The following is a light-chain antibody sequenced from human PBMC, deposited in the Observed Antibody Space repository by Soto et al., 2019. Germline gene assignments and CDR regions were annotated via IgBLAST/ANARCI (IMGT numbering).Light chain of an antibody. CDR2: DDT. CDR1: SSDVGSYNL. V-gene: IGLV2-23*01. CDR3: CSYVIGGTVI. Sequence: QSALAQPASVSGSPGQSITISCSGTSSDVGSYNLVSWYQQHPGKAPKIGIYDDTKRASGVSNRFSGAKSVNTASLTISGLQAEDEADYYCCSYVIGGTVIFGGGTKLTVL. J-gene: IGLJ2*01.